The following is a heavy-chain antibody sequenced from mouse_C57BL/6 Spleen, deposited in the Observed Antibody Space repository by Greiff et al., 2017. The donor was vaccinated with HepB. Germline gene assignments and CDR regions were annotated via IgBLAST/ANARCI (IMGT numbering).Heavy chain of an antibody. J-gene: IGHJ2*01. D-gene: IGHD1-2*01. CDR1: GFTFSDYY. CDR2: INYDGSST. CDR3: ARDYDGLFDY. V-gene: IGHV5-16*01. Sequence: DVMLVESEGGLVQPGSSMKLSCTASGFTFSDYYMAWVRQVPEKGLEWVANINYDGSSTYYLDSLKSRFIISRDNAKNILYLQMSSLKSEDTATYYCARDYDGLFDYWGQGTTLTVSS.